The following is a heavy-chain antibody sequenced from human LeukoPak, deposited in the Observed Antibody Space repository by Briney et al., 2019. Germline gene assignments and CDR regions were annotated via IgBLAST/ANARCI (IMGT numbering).Heavy chain of an antibody. V-gene: IGHV3-21*01. J-gene: IGHJ4*02. CDR1: GFTYSSYS. D-gene: IGHD1-20*01. Sequence: GGSLRLSCVASGFTYSSYSLNWVRQAPGKGLEWVSSISSSSSYIYYADSVKGRFTISRDNAKNPLYLQMNSLRAEDTAVYYCARGYNWNEPFDYWGQGTLVTVSS. CDR2: ISSSSSYI. CDR3: ARGYNWNEPFDY.